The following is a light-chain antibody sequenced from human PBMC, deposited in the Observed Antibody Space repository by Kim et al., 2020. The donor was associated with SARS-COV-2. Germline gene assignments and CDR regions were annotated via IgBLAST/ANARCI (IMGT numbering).Light chain of an antibody. CDR3: QQCYTTPT. J-gene: IGKJ5*01. CDR2: TAS. Sequence: IHLTQSPSSLSASEGDRVTITCRASQNINNLLNWYQHTPGKAPKLLISTASNLQSVVPSRFSGSGSGTDFTLTINSLQPEDFATYYCQQCYTTPTFGQGTRLEIK. V-gene: IGKV1-39*01. CDR1: QNINNL.